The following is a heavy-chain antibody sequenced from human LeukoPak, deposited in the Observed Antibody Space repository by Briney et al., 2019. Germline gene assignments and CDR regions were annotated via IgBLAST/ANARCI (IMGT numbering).Heavy chain of an antibody. J-gene: IGHJ4*02. D-gene: IGHD6-19*01. CDR3: AKFGGWTVDY. CDR2: ITSSGTYI. V-gene: IGHV3-21*01. CDR1: EFSLSTFS. Sequence: GGSLRLSCASSEFSLSTFSVNWVRQAPGKGLEWVSYITSSGTYIYYGDSVKGRFTISRDNAKNSVYLQMNSLTAEDTAVYYCAKFGGWTVDYWGQGTLVTVSS.